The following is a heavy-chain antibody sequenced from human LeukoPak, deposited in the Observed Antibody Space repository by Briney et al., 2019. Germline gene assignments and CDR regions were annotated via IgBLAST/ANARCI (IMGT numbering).Heavy chain of an antibody. CDR3: AKRGVVIRVFLVGFHKEAYYFDS. CDR1: GFTFSSYA. J-gene: IGHJ4*02. Sequence: GGSLRLSCAASGFTFSSYAMHWVRQAPGKGLEWVAVISYDGSNKYYADSVKGRFTISRDNSKNTLYLQMNSLRAEDTAVYFCAKRGVVIRVFLVGFHKEAYYFDSWGQGALVTVSS. V-gene: IGHV3-30*07. D-gene: IGHD3-10*01. CDR2: ISYDGSNK.